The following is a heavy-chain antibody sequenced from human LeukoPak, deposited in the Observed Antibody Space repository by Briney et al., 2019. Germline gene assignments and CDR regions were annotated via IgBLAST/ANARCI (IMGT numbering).Heavy chain of an antibody. CDR1: GGSISSSSYY. V-gene: IGHV4-39*07. CDR2: IYYSGST. CDR3: ARERVYSNYWFDY. Sequence: SETLSLTCTVSGGSISSSSYYWGWIRQPPGKGLEWIGSIYYSGSTYYNPSLKSRVTISVDTSKNQFSLKLSSVTAADTAVYYCARERVYSNYWFDYWGQGTLVTVSS. J-gene: IGHJ4*02. D-gene: IGHD4-11*01.